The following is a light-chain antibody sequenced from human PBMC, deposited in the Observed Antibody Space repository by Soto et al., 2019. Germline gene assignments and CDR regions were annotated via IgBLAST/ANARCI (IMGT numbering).Light chain of an antibody. V-gene: IGKV3-20*01. CDR1: PSVSSSY. Sequence: IVLTQSPGTLSLSPGERATLSCRASPSVSSSYLAWYQQKPGQAPRLLIYGASSRATGIPDRFSGSESGADYTLTITSLEPEDLPVYYGQHYGTSALFGRGTKVDIK. CDR3: QHYGTSAL. J-gene: IGKJ3*01. CDR2: GAS.